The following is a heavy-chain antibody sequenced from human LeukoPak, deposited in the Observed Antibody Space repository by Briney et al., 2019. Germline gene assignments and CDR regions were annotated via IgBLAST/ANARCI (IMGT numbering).Heavy chain of an antibody. CDR2: ISGYNGKT. D-gene: IGHD2-8*02. CDR3: AREGALHDTGDHYLSWFDP. CDR1: GHTFSSYG. V-gene: IGHV1-18*01. J-gene: IGHJ5*02. Sequence: ASVKVSCKTSGHTFSSYGIAWVRQAPGQGLEWMGWISGYNGKTNYAENLQGRVTMTTDTSTSTGYMEPRSLRSDDTAVYYCAREGALHDTGDHYLSWFDPWGQGTLVTVSS.